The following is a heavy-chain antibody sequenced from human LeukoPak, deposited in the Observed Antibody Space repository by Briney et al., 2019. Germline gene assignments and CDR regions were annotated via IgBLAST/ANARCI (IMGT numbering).Heavy chain of an antibody. CDR3: ARGERPGCDY. Sequence: PSETLSLXCTVSGASISGYYWSWIRRPPGRGLEWIGYIYYSGSTSYNPSLRSRVTISVDTSNNQFSLKLSSVTAADTAVYYCARGERPGCDYWGQGTLVTVSS. CDR2: IYYSGST. CDR1: GASISGYY. D-gene: IGHD1-1*01. V-gene: IGHV4-59*01. J-gene: IGHJ4*02.